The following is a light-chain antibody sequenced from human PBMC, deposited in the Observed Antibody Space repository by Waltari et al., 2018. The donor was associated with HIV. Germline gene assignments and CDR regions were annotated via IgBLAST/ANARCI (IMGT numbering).Light chain of an antibody. CDR2: GAS. Sequence: EIVMTQSPATLPVSPGDRVSLSCRASQSVSSNLVWYQQKPGQAPRVLIYGASTRAADIPARFSGSGAGTEFTLTISSLQSEDFAVYYCQQFHNWPRTFGQGTKVEIK. V-gene: IGKV3-15*01. J-gene: IGKJ1*01. CDR1: QSVSSN. CDR3: QQFHNWPRT.